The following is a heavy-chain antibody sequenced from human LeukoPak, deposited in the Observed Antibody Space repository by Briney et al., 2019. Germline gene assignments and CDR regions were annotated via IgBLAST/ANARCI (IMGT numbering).Heavy chain of an antibody. CDR1: GDSISSGIYY. CDR2: LYTSGNT. Sequence: PSETLSLTCTVSGDSISSGIYYWGWIRQPAGKGLEWIGRLYTSGNTRYNPSLKSRVTISKDTSKNQFSLELKSVTAADTAVYYCARLGDYYWGETYYFDYWGQGTLVTVSS. V-gene: IGHV4-61*02. D-gene: IGHD3-22*01. CDR3: ARLGDYYWGETYYFDY. J-gene: IGHJ4*02.